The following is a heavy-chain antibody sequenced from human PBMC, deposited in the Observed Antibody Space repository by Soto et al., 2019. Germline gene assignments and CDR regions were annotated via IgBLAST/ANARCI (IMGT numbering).Heavy chain of an antibody. Sequence: QVQLVQSGAEVKKPGASVKVSCKASGYTFTGYYMHWVRQAPGQGLEWMGWINPNSGGTNYAQKFQGWVTMTRDTTIGPAYMELSRLRSDDTAVYCGARVGSSSWYYFDYWGPGTLVTVSS. J-gene: IGHJ4*02. CDR2: INPNSGGT. CDR3: ARVGSSSWYYFDY. D-gene: IGHD6-13*01. CDR1: GYTFTGYY. V-gene: IGHV1-2*04.